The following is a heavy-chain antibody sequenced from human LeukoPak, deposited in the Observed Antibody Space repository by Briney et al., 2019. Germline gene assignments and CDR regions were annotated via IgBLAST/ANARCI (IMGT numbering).Heavy chain of an antibody. D-gene: IGHD4-17*01. CDR2: ISSSSSDI. CDR1: GFTFSSYS. CDR3: ARDSTLTVTESNFDY. V-gene: IGHV3-21*01. J-gene: IGHJ4*02. Sequence: PGGSLRLSCAASGFTFSSYSMNWVRQAPGKGVEWVSSISSSSSDIYYADSVKGRFTISTDNAKNSLYLQMNSLRAEDTAVYYCARDSTLTVTESNFDYWGQGTLVTVSS.